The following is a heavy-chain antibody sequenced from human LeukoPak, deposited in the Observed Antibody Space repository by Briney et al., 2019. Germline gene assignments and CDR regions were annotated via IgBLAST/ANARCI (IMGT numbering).Heavy chain of an antibody. V-gene: IGHV1-46*01. CDR3: ARAHGIYSSGWYLYFDY. CDR1: GYTFTGYY. D-gene: IGHD6-19*01. Sequence: ASVKVSCKASGYTFTGYYMHWVRQAPGQGLEWMGIINPSGGSTSYAQKFQGRVTMTRDMSTSTVYMELSSLRSEDTAVYYCARAHGIYSSGWYLYFDYWGQGTLVTVSS. CDR2: INPSGGST. J-gene: IGHJ4*02.